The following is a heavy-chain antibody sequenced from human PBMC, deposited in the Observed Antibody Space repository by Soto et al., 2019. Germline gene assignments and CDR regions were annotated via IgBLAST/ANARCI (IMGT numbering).Heavy chain of an antibody. CDR3: TTDPTVTKGPNYQLLFEDNWFDP. D-gene: IGHD2-2*01. J-gene: IGHJ5*02. CDR2: IKSKTDGGTT. CDR1: GFTFSNAW. V-gene: IGHV3-15*01. Sequence: PGGSLRLSCAASGFTFSNAWMSWVRQAPGKGLEWVGRIKSKTDGGTTDYAAPVKGRFTISRDDSKNTLYLQMNSLKTEDTAVYYCTTDPTVTKGPNYQLLFEDNWFDPWGQGTLVTVSS.